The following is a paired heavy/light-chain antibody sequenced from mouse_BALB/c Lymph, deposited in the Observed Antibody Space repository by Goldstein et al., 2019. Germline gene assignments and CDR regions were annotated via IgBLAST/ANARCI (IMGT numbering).Light chain of an antibody. CDR3: QQSNSWPYT. J-gene: IGKJ2*01. CDR1: QSISNN. Sequence: DIVLTQSPATLSVTPGDSVSLSCRASQSISNNLHWYQQKSHESPRLLIKYASQSISGIPSRFSGSGSGTDFTLSINSVETEDFGMYFCQQSNSWPYTFGGGTKLEIK. CDR2: YAS. V-gene: IGKV5-43*01.
Heavy chain of an antibody. J-gene: IGHJ3*01. D-gene: IGHD6-1*01. CDR1: GYSFTGYY. CDR2: ISCYNGAT. Sequence: LVKTGASVKISCKASGYSFTGYYMHWVKQSHGKSLEWIGYISCYNGATSYNQKFKGKATFTVDTSSSTAYMQFNSLTSEDSAVYYCARTGLSSSAWFAYWGQGTLVTVSA. CDR3: ARTGLSSSAWFAY. V-gene: IGHV1S34*01.